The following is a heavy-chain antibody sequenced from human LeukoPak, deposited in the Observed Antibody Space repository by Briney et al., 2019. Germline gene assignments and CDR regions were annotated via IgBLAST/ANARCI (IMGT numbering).Heavy chain of an antibody. CDR3: ARLGYSSGWYYGWFDP. V-gene: IGHV3-53*01. Sequence: GSLRLSCAASGFTFSSYTMTWVRQAPGEGLEWVSVIYSGGSTYYADSVKGRFTISRDNSKNTLYLQMNSLRAEDTAVYYCARLGYSSGWYYGWFDPWGQGTLVTVSS. CDR2: IYSGGST. J-gene: IGHJ5*02. D-gene: IGHD6-19*01. CDR1: GFTFSSYT.